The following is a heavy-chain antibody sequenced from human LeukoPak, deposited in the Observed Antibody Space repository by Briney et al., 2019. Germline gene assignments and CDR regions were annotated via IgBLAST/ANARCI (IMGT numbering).Heavy chain of an antibody. V-gene: IGHV4-34*01. J-gene: IGHJ4*02. CDR1: GGSFSGYY. CDR3: ARGLRYQPLNSYYFDY. Sequence: SETLSLTRAVYGGSFSGYYWSWIRQPPGKGLEWIGEINHSGSTNYNPSLKSRVTISVDTSKNQFSLKLSSVTAADTAVYYCARGLRYQPLNSYYFDYWGQGTLVTVPS. D-gene: IGHD2-2*01. CDR2: INHSGST.